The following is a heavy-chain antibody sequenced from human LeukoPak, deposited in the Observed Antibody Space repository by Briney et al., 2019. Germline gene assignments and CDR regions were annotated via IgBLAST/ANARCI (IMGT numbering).Heavy chain of an antibody. D-gene: IGHD2-21*02. V-gene: IGHV3-23*01. Sequence: GGSLRLSCAASGFTFNSYAMSWVRQAPGKGLEWVSAISGSGSSTYYADSVKGRLTISRDNSKNTLYLQMNSLTAEDTAVYYCAKEDRVVVTAMNAFDIWGQGTMVTVSS. J-gene: IGHJ3*02. CDR1: GFTFNSYA. CDR3: AKEDRVVVTAMNAFDI. CDR2: ISGSGSST.